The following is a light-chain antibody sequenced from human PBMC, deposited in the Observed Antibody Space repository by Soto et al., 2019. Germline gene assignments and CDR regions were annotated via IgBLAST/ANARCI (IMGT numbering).Light chain of an antibody. CDR3: QQYNRYPYT. CDR1: QSISSW. Sequence: DIQMTQSPSTLSASVGDRVTITSRASQSISSWLSWYQQKRGKAPKLLIYDASSLESGVPSRFSGSGSGTEFTITISSVQPDDFATYYCQQYNRYPYTCGQGTKLEI. CDR2: DAS. V-gene: IGKV1-5*01. J-gene: IGKJ2*01.